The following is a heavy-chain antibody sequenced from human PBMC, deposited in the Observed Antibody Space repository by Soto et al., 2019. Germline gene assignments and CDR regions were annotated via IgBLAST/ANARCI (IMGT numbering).Heavy chain of an antibody. Sequence: QVQLVQSGAEVKKPGASVKVSCKASGYTFTSYGISWVRQAPGQGLEWMGWISAYNGNTNYAQKLQGRVTMTTDTCTSTDYMEMRSLRSDDKALYYLLRDPSNGTDWVDPWGQGTLVTVST. CDR2: ISAYNGNT. V-gene: IGHV1-18*01. CDR1: GYTFTSYG. D-gene: IGHD2-8*01. J-gene: IGHJ5*02. CDR3: LRDPSNGTDWVDP.